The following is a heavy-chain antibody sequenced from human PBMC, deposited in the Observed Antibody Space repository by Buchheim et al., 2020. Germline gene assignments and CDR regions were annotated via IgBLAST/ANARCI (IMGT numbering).Heavy chain of an antibody. Sequence: QLQLQESGPGLVKPSETLSLTCTVSGGSIASGSNYWGWIRQPPGKGLEWIGNIYYSGSTYYNPSLKSRVTISVDTSKSQFSLKLSSVTAADTAVYYCARPLSGDYGAFSIWGRGT. CDR2: IYYSGST. CDR3: ARPLSGDYGAFSI. J-gene: IGHJ3*02. V-gene: IGHV4-39*01. D-gene: IGHD4-17*01. CDR1: GGSIASGSNY.